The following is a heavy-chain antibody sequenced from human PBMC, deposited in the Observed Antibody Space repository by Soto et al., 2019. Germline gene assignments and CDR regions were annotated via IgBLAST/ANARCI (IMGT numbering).Heavy chain of an antibody. CDR1: GGSFSGYY. D-gene: IGHD3-22*01. J-gene: IGHJ5*02. Sequence: PSETLSLTCAVYGGSFSGYYWSWIRQPPGKGLEWIGEINHSGSTNYNPSLKSRVTISVDTSKNQFSLKLSSVTAADTAVYYCARGLYDSSGYYSNWFDPWGQGTLVTVS. CDR3: ARGLYDSSGYYSNWFDP. CDR2: INHSGST. V-gene: IGHV4-34*01.